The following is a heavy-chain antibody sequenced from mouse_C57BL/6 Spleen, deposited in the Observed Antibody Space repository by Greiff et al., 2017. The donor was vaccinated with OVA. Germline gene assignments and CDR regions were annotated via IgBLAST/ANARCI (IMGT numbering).Heavy chain of an antibody. J-gene: IGHJ4*01. V-gene: IGHV1-80*01. Sequence: QVQLQQSGAELVKPGASVKISCKASGYAFSSSGMTWVRQRPGKGLGGIGQFYPGDGDTNYNGKFKGKATLTADKSSSTAYMQRSSLTSEDSAVYVCASYYGYDGLYYAMDCWGKGTSVTVSS. D-gene: IGHD2-2*01. CDR3: ASYYGYDGLYYAMDC. CDR2: FYPGDGDT. CDR1: GYAFSSSG.